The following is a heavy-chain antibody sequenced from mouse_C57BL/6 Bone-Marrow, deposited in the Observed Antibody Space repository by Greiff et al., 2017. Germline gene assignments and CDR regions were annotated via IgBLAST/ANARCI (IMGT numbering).Heavy chain of an antibody. V-gene: IGHV1-50*01. D-gene: IGHD1-3*01. CDR2: IDPSDSYT. Sequence: QVQLQQPGAELVKPGASVKLSCKASGYTFTSYWMQWVKQRPGQGLEWIGEIDPSDSYTNYNQKFKGKATLTVDTSSSTAYMQLSSLTSEDSAVYYCARVGKGYYFDYWGKGTTLTVSS. CDR1: GYTFTSYW. J-gene: IGHJ2*01. CDR3: ARVGKGYYFDY.